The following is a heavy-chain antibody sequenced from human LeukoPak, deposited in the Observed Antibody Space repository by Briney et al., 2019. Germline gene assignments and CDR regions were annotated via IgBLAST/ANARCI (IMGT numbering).Heavy chain of an antibody. D-gene: IGHD3-10*01. Sequence: GGSLRLSCAASGFTFDVSGMHWVRQVPGKGLEWVSGISWNSNSIGYADSVKGRFTISRDNAKNSLYLQMNSLRAEDTALYYCAKGYGSGSYFIFDSWGQGTPVTVSS. J-gene: IGHJ4*02. CDR3: AKGYGSGSYFIFDS. CDR1: GFTFDVSG. V-gene: IGHV3-9*01. CDR2: ISWNSNSI.